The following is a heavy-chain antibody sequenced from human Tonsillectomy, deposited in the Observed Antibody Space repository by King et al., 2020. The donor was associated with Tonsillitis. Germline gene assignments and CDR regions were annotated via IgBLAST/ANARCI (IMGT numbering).Heavy chain of an antibody. CDR2: FYNKGRT. V-gene: IGHV4-59*01. CDR1: GGSISSYH. Sequence: VQLPESGPGLVEPSENLSLTFTVSGGSISSYHWSWIRQSPRKGLEWIGFFYNKGRTNYNPSLKGRGTIAGDTAQNQFSLNRSSVTAADTAVYYCAGTRSSAFYLDYWGQGTLVTVSS. D-gene: IGHD6-13*01. CDR3: AGTRSSAFYLDY. J-gene: IGHJ4*02.